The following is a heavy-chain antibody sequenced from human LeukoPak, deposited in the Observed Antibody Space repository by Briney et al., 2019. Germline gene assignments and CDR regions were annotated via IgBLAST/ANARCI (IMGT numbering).Heavy chain of an antibody. CDR2: VYYSGDT. CDR3: ARLSLHCSGGSCYRGAFDS. V-gene: IGHV4-59*08. CDR1: GGSPGSDY. Sequence: SETLSLTCTVSGGSPGSDYWSWIRQPPGKGLEWIAYVYYSGDTSYNPSLKSRVAISIDTSKNQFSLNLSSVTAADTAVYYCARLSLHCSGGSCYRGAFDSWGQGTLVTVSS. D-gene: IGHD2-15*01. J-gene: IGHJ4*02.